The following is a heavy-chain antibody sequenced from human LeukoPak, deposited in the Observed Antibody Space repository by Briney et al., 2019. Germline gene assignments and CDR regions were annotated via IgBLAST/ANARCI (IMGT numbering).Heavy chain of an antibody. CDR2: IYYSGST. D-gene: IGHD3-10*01. V-gene: IGHV4-59*01. CDR1: GGSISTNY. J-gene: IGHJ5*02. Sequence: PSETLSLTCTVSGGSISTNYWSWIRQPPGKGLEWIGYIYYSGSTNYNPSLKSRITMSVDTSKNQFSLKLTSVTAADTAVCYCARIPYASENWFDPWGQGTLVTVSS. CDR3: ARIPYASENWFDP.